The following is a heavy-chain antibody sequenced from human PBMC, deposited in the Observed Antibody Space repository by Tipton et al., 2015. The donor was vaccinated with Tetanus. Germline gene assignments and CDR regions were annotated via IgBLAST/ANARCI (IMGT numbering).Heavy chain of an antibody. V-gene: IGHV4-34*01. CDR3: ARTSTIAVAGTVAGYYYYYYGMDV. CDR1: GGSFSGYY. J-gene: IGHJ6*02. D-gene: IGHD6-19*01. Sequence: TLSLTCAVYGGSFSGYYWSWIRQPPGKGLEWIGEINHSGSTNYNPSLKSRVTISVDTSKNHFSLKLSSVTAADTAVYYCARTSTIAVAGTVAGYYYYYYGMDVWGQGTTVTVSS. CDR2: INHSGST.